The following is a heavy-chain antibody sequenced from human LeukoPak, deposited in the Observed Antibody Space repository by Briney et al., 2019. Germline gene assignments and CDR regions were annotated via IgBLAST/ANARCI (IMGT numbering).Heavy chain of an antibody. J-gene: IGHJ4*02. CDR1: GYTFTNYW. D-gene: IGHD3-22*01. CDR3: VRLRGYLDSSGYGPEDY. CDR2: VYPGDSDT. V-gene: IGHV5-51*01. Sequence: GESLKISCKASGYTFTNYWIGWVRQMPGKALQWMGIVYPGDSDTRYNPSFQGQVTISADRSISTAYLQWSTLKASDTAMYYCVRLRGYLDSSGYGPEDYWGQGTLVTVSS.